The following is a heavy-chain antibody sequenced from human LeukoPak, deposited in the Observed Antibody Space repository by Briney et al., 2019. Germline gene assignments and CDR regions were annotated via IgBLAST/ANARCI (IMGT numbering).Heavy chain of an antibody. CDR3: ARGPECSTSCYVDY. CDR2: INPSSGGT. V-gene: IGHV1-2*02. Sequence: ASVKVSCKASGYTFTDYYMHWVRQAPGQGLEWMGWINPSSGGTNYAHKFQGRVTMTRDTSISTAYMELSRLKSDDTAFYYCARGPECSTSCYVDYWGQGTLVTVSS. CDR1: GYTFTDYY. J-gene: IGHJ4*02. D-gene: IGHD2-2*01.